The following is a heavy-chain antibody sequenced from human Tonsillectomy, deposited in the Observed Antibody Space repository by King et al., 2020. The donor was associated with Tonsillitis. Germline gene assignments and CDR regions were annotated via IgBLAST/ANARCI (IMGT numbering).Heavy chain of an antibody. CDR2: ISGRGGRT. CDR1: GFIFSSYA. Sequence: VQLVESGGGLVQPGGSLRLSCAASGFIFSSYAMSWVRQAPGKGLEWVSVISGRGGRTYYADSVKGRFTISRDNSKNKLYLQLNSLRAEDTAVYYCAKDPRGFGPYDPSDNWFDPWGQGTLVTVSS. V-gene: IGHV3-23*04. D-gene: IGHD3-10*01. CDR3: AKDPRGFGPYDPSDNWFDP. J-gene: IGHJ5*02.